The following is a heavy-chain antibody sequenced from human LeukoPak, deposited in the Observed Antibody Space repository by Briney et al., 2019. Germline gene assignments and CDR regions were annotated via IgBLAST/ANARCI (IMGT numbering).Heavy chain of an antibody. D-gene: IGHD3-22*01. J-gene: IGHJ4*02. CDR3: ARAAGSGYYQYFDY. CDR1: GFTFSSYS. CDR2: ISSSSSTI. V-gene: IGHV3-48*01. Sequence: PGGSLRLSCAVSGFTFSSYSMNWVRQAPGKGLEWVSYISSSSSTIYYVDSVKGRFTISRDNAKNSLYLQMNSLRAEDTAVYYCARAAGSGYYQYFDYWGQRTLVTVSS.